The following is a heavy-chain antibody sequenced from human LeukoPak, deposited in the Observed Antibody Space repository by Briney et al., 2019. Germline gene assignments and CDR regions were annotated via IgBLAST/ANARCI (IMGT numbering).Heavy chain of an antibody. CDR3: ARQGMGYDILTGYYNPGLFDY. CDR2: IYYSGST. V-gene: IGHV4-59*08. J-gene: IGHJ4*02. CDR1: GGSISSYY. Sequence: SETLSLTCTVSGGSISSYYWSWTRQPPGKGLEWIGYIYYSGSTNYNPSLKSRVTISVDTSKNQFSLKLSSVTAADTAVYYCARQGMGYDILTGYYNPGLFDYWGQGTLVTVSS. D-gene: IGHD3-9*01.